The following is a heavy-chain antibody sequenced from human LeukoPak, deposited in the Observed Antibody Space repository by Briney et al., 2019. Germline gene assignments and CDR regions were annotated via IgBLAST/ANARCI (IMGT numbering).Heavy chain of an antibody. V-gene: IGHV4-39*01. CDR2: IYYTGST. D-gene: IGHD3-9*01. CDR3: ARHKSFDYLSPIDS. J-gene: IGHJ4*02. CDR1: GGSFSGYY. Sequence: SETLSLTCAVYGGSFSGYYWGWIRQPPGKGLEWIGSIYYTGSTYYKPSLKSRVTISVDASKNQISLKLSSVTAADTAVYFCARHKSFDYLSPIDSWGQGTLVTVSS.